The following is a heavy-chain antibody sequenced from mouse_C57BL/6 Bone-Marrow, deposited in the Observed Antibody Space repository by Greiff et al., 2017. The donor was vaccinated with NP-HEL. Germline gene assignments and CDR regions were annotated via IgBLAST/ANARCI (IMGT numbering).Heavy chain of an antibody. V-gene: IGHV1-81*01. Sequence: VQLQQSGAELARPGASVKLSCKASGYTFTSYGISWVKQRTGQGLEWIGEIYPRSGNTYYNEKFKGKATLTADKSSSTAYMELRSLTSEDSAVYFCARWGGGPFAYWGQGTLVTVSA. CDR1: GYTFTSYG. J-gene: IGHJ3*01. CDR2: IYPRSGNT. CDR3: ARWGGGPFAY.